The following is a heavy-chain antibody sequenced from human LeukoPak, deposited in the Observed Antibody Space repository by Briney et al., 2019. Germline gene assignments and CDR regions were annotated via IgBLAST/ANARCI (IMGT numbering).Heavy chain of an antibody. V-gene: IGHV4-4*02. CDR3: ARSPTKRVPENY. D-gene: IGHD2-2*01. CDR2: IFHSGST. CDR1: SDSIFTSNW. J-gene: IGHJ4*02. Sequence: SGTLSLTCTVSSDSIFTSNWWSWVRQPPGKGLEWIGQIFHSGSTSYSPSLKSQVTISMDKSKNQISLRLTSVTAADTAVYYCARSPTKRVPENYWGQGTLVTVSS.